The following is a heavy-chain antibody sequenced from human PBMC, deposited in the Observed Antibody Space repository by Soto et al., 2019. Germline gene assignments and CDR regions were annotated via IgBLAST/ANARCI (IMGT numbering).Heavy chain of an antibody. CDR3: ARLLGYCTNGVCSYYYYYGMDV. D-gene: IGHD2-8*01. J-gene: IGHJ6*02. CDR1: GGTFSSYA. Sequence: SVKVSCKASGGTFSSYAISWVRQAPGQGLEWMGGIIPIFGTANYAQKFQGRVTITADESTSTAYMGLSSLRSEDTAVYYCARLLGYCTNGVCSYYYYYGMDVWGQGTTVTVSS. CDR2: IIPIFGTA. V-gene: IGHV1-69*13.